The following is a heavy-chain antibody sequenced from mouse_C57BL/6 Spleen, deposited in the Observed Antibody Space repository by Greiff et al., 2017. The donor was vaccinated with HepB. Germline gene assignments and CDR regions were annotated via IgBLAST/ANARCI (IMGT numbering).Heavy chain of an antibody. CDR1: EYEFPSHD. CDR2: INSDGGST. D-gene: IGHD1-1*01. J-gene: IGHJ3*01. Sequence: EVMLVESGGGLVQPGESLKLSCESNEYEFPSHDMSWVRKTPEKRLELVAAINSDGGSTYYPDTMERRFIISRDNTKKSLYLQMSSLRSEDTALYYCASSSYEAWFAYWGQGTLVTVSA. V-gene: IGHV5-2*01. CDR3: ASSSYEAWFAY.